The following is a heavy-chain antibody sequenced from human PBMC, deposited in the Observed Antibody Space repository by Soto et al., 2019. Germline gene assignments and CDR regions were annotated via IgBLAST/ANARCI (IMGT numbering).Heavy chain of an antibody. V-gene: IGHV3-30*18. CDR2: ISYDGSNK. CDR3: AKDLLYYDFWSGPTPYGMDV. J-gene: IGHJ6*02. CDR1: GFTFSSYG. Sequence: GGSLRLSCAASGFTFSSYGMHWVRQAPGKGLEWVAVISYDGSNKYYADSVKGRFTISRDNSKNTLYPQMNSLRAEDTAVYYCAKDLLYYDFWSGPTPYGMDVWGQGTTVTISS. D-gene: IGHD3-3*01.